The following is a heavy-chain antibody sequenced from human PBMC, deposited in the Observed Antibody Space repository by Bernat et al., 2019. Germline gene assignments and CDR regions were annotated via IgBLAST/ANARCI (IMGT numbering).Heavy chain of an antibody. CDR3: AREGVTIFGVVITPIDVFDI. J-gene: IGHJ3*02. D-gene: IGHD3-3*01. CDR1: GFTFSSYE. V-gene: IGHV3-48*03. Sequence: EVQLVESGGGLVQPGGSLRLSCAASGFTFSSYEMNWVRQAPGKGLEWVSYISSSGNTIYYADSVKGRFTISRDNAKNSLYLQMNSLRAEDTAVYYCAREGVTIFGVVITPIDVFDIWGQGTMVTVSS. CDR2: ISSSGNTI.